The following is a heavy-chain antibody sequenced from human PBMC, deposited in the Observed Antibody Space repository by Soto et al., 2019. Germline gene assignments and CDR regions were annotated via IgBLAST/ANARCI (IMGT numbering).Heavy chain of an antibody. CDR2: SRNKTHSYST. Sequence: GGSLRLSCAASGFTFTDHYMDWVRQAPGKGLEWVGRSRNKTHSYSTEYAASVKGRFTISRDDSKTSLYLQMNSLKTEDTAVYYCARVPLVVPVARYDWGVWGKGTTVTVSS. CDR3: ARVPLVVPVARYDWGV. J-gene: IGHJ6*04. D-gene: IGHD2-2*01. CDR1: GFTFTDHY. V-gene: IGHV3-72*01.